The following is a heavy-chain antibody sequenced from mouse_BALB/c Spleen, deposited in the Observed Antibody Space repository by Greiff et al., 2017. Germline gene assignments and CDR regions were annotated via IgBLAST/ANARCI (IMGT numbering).Heavy chain of an antibody. CDR2: INPSNGGT. Sequence: VQLQQPGAELVKPGASVKLSCKASGYTFTSYYMYWVKQRPGQGLEWIGGINPSNGGTNFNEKFKSKATLTVDKSSSTAYMQLSSLTSEDSAVYYCTRRRGNSWFAYWGQGTLSLSLQ. V-gene: IGHV1S81*02. J-gene: IGHJ3*01. CDR1: GYTFTSYY. D-gene: IGHD2-1*01. CDR3: TRRRGNSWFAY.